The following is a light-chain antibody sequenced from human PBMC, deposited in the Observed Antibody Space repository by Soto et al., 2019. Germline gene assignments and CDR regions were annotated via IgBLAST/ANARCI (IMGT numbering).Light chain of an antibody. J-gene: IGLJ2*01. V-gene: IGLV2-14*01. CDR2: YVS. CDR1: SSDVGGYNY. CDR3: SSYTSSSTLVV. Sequence: QSALTQPASVSGSPGQSITISCTGTSSDVGGYNYVSWYQQHPGKAPKLMIFYVSYRPSGVSNRFSGSKSGNTASLTISGLKAEDEADYYCSSYTSSSTLVVFGGGTKLTVL.